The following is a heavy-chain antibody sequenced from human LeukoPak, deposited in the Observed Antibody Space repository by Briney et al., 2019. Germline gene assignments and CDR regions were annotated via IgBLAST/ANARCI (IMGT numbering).Heavy chain of an antibody. CDR2: IYYSGST. D-gene: IGHD2-15*01. Sequence: SETLSLTCTVSGGSISSYYWSWIRQPPGKGLEWIGYIYYSGSTNYNPSLKSRVTISVDTSKNQVSLKLSSVTAADTAVYYCARVALDIVVVVAATPEWYFDLWGRGTLVTVSS. J-gene: IGHJ2*01. V-gene: IGHV4-59*01. CDR3: ARVALDIVVVVAATPEWYFDL. CDR1: GGSISSYY.